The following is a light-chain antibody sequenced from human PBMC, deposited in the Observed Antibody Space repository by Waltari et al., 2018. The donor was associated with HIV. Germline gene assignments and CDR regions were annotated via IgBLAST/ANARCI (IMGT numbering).Light chain of an antibody. CDR2: RNN. CDR3: ATWDDSLSALWV. V-gene: IGLV1-47*01. J-gene: IGLJ3*02. Sequence: QSVLTQPPSASGTPGQRVTISCSGNSSHIGSNYVYWYQQLPGTTPRLLIFRNNQSPSGVPDRFSGSKAGTSASLAISGLRSEDEADYFCATWDDSLSALWVFGGGTKLTVL. CDR1: SSHIGSNY.